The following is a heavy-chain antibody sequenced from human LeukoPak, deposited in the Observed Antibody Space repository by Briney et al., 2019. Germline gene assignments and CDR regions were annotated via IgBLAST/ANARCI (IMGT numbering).Heavy chain of an antibody. Sequence: GGSLRLSCAASGFRFSSYWMSWVRQAPRKGLEWVANIKEDGSEKYYVDSVKGRFTISRDNAKNSMYLQMDGLRAEDTAVYYCAKTFGSGSYYRPFHYWGQGTLVTVSS. CDR2: IKEDGSEK. V-gene: IGHV3-7*03. CDR1: GFRFSSYW. J-gene: IGHJ4*02. D-gene: IGHD3-10*01. CDR3: AKTFGSGSYYRPFHY.